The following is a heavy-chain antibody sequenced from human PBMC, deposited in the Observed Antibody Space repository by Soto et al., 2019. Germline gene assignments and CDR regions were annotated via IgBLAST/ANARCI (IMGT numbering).Heavy chain of an antibody. V-gene: IGHV1-2*02. D-gene: IGHD4-17*01. Sequence: ASVKASWKASRYTFAGCYMQWVRQSPEQGLEWMGWINPNSGGTNYAQKSQGRVTMTTVTSISTAYMELSRLRSDETAVYYCARRAPDYGGNTHFDYWGQGTLVTVSS. CDR1: RYTFAGCY. J-gene: IGHJ4*02. CDR3: ARRAPDYGGNTHFDY. CDR2: INPNSGGT.